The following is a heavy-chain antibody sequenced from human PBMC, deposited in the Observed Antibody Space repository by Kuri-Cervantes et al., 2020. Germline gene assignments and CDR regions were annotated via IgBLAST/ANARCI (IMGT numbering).Heavy chain of an antibody. Sequence: ASVKVSCKASGYTFSNYYMHWVRQAPGQGLEWMGIINPSGGRASYTQNFQGRVTMTRDTSTSTVYMELSSLRSEDTAVYYCARGIPAGWRNSHVSWFDPWGQGTLVTVSS. CDR2: INPSGGRA. D-gene: IGHD4-23*01. V-gene: IGHV1-46*01. CDR3: ARGIPAGWRNSHVSWFDP. J-gene: IGHJ5*02. CDR1: GYTFSNYY.